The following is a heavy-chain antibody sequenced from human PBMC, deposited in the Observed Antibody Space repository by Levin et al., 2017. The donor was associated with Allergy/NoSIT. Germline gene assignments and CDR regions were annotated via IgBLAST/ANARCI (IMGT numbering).Heavy chain of an antibody. J-gene: IGHJ6*03. CDR2: IRSKANSFAT. CDR3: TRQFDDGSGTSSLYNYYYMDV. V-gene: IGHV3-73*01. CDR1: GFTFSGSA. D-gene: IGHD3-10*01. Sequence: PGGSLRLSCAASGFTFSGSAIHWVRQASGKGLEWVGRIRSKANSFATVYGASLKGRLTISRDDSKNLAYLQINSLKTEDTAVYYCTRQFDDGSGTSSLYNYYYMDVWGKGTTVTVSS.